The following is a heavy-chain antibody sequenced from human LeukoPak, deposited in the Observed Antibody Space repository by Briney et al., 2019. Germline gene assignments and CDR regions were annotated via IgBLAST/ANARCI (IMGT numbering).Heavy chain of an antibody. V-gene: IGHV4-59*01. CDR2: IYYSGST. CDR3: ARVLQLEREYAFDI. CDR1: GGSISSYY. Sequence: SETLSLTCTVSGGSISSYYWSWIRQPPGKGLEWIGYIYYSGSTNYNPSLKSRVTISVDTSKDQFSLKLSSVTAADTAVYYCARVLQLEREYAFDIWGQGTMVTVSS. J-gene: IGHJ3*02. D-gene: IGHD1-1*01.